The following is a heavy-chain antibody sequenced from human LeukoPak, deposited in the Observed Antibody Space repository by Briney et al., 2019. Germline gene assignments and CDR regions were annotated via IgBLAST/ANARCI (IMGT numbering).Heavy chain of an antibody. CDR2: IYYSGST. CDR3: AREPYSSSWFYDY. Sequence: SETLSLTCTVSGGSISSSSYYWGWIRQPPGKGLEWIGSIYYSGSTYYNPSLKSRVTISVDTSKNQFSLKLSSVTAADTAVYYCAREPYSSSWFYDYWGQGTLVTVSS. CDR1: GGSISSSSYY. V-gene: IGHV4-39*07. D-gene: IGHD6-13*01. J-gene: IGHJ4*02.